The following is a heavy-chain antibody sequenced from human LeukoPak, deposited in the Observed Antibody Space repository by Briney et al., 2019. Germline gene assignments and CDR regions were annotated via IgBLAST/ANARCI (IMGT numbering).Heavy chain of an antibody. CDR3: ARAPGKFGRWINYYFDY. Sequence: GGSLRLSCAASGFTFSDSYMTWVRQAPGKGVEWVAYISGSGHDINYSESAKGRFTISRDNAENSLYLQMNSLRAEDTAVYYCARAPGKFGRWINYYFDYWGQGTLVTVSS. CDR1: GFTFSDSY. V-gene: IGHV3-11*06. CDR2: ISGSGHDI. D-gene: IGHD5-12*01. J-gene: IGHJ4*02.